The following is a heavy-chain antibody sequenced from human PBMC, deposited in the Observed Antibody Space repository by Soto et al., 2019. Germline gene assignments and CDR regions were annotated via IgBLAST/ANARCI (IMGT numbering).Heavy chain of an antibody. V-gene: IGHV3-15*01. CDR3: TTQGGGDDIYFDY. Sequence: EVQLVESGGGLVQPGGSLRLSCAPSGFSFSDAWMIWVRQAPGKGLQWVGRIKSKSDGETTDYAAPVKGRFAISRDDSKKTVYLRMNSLKTEDTATYFCTTQGGGDDIYFDYWGQGTLVAVSS. D-gene: IGHD3-16*01. CDR2: IKSKSDGETT. J-gene: IGHJ4*02. CDR1: GFSFSDAW.